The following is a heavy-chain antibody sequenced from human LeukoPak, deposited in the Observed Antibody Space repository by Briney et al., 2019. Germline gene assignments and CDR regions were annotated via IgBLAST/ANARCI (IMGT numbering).Heavy chain of an antibody. V-gene: IGHV4-39*07. CDR2: IYYRGST. CDR3: ARGPRFGELLWHWFDP. CDR1: GGSISSSSYY. Sequence: SETLSLTCTVSGGSISSSSYYWGWIRQPPGKGLEWIGSIYYRGSTYYNPSLKSRVTISEDTSKNQFSLKLRSVTAADTAVYYCARGPRFGELLWHWFDPWGQGTLVTVSS. J-gene: IGHJ5*02. D-gene: IGHD3-10*01.